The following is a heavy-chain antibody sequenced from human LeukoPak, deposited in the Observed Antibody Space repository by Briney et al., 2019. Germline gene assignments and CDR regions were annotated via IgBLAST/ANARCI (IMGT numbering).Heavy chain of an antibody. CDR1: GGSISSSKW. V-gene: IGHV4-4*02. Sequence: PSETLSLTCALSGGSISSSKWWSWVRQPPGKRLEWIGEIFHSGSTNYNPSLKSRVTISVDKSKNQFSLRLSSVTAADTAVYYCAREGYSSRRSWYYFDYWGQGTLVTVSS. J-gene: IGHJ4*02. CDR3: AREGYSSRRSWYYFDY. CDR2: IFHSGST. D-gene: IGHD6-13*01.